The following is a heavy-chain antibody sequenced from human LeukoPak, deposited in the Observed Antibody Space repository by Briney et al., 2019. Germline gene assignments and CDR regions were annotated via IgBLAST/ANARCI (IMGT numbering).Heavy chain of an antibody. CDR3: ASAAGPFDN. CDR1: GLTVSNNY. D-gene: IGHD6-19*01. J-gene: IGHJ4*02. V-gene: IGHV3-33*08. Sequence: PGRSLTLSRAASGLTVSNNYMGWVRQAPGKGLGWVAVIWFDGSIKYYADSVKGRFTISRDNSRNTLFLQMNSLRAEDTAVYYCASAAGPFDNWGQGTLVTVSS. CDR2: IWFDGSIK.